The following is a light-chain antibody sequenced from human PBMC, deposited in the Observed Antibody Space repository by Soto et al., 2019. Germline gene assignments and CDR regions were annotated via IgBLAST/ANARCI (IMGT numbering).Light chain of an antibody. V-gene: IGKV3-20*01. J-gene: IGKJ2*01. CDR1: QSVSNNY. CDR2: GSS. CDR3: QQYGSSPPYT. Sequence: EVVLTQSPGTLSLSPGERATLSCRASQSVSNNYLAWYQQKPGQAPRLLIFGSSDRATGIPDRFSGSGSGTDFTLIISRLEPEDFGVYYCQQYGSSPPYTFGQGTKLEIK.